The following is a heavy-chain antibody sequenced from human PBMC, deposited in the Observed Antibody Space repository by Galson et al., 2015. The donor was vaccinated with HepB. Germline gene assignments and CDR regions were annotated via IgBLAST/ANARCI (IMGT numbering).Heavy chain of an antibody. J-gene: IGHJ6*02. CDR1: GFTFSNNN. CDR2: IWFDGTNK. D-gene: IGHD3-16*01. V-gene: IGHV3-33*08. Sequence: SLRLSCAASGFTFSNNNMHWVRQAPGKGLEWVAVIWFDGTNKFHGDSVKGRFTISRDNSNSTLFLQMSSLRAEDTAVYYCARDGGDAMDVWGQGTTVTVSS. CDR3: ARDGGDAMDV.